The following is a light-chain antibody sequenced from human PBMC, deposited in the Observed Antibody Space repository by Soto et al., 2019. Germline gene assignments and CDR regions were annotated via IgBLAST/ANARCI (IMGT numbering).Light chain of an antibody. V-gene: IGKV1-39*01. CDR3: QQSYSTPIT. CDR1: QSISSY. CDR2: AAS. J-gene: IGKJ5*01. Sequence: TQMTQSPSSLSASVGDRLTITCRASQSISSYLNWYQQKPGKAPKLLIYAASSLQSGVPSRFSGSGSGTDFTLTISSLQPEDFATYYCQQSYSTPITFGQGTRLEIK.